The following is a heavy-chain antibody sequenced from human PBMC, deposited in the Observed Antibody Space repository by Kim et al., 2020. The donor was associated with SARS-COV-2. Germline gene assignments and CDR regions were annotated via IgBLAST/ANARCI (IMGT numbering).Heavy chain of an antibody. CDR1: GGSISSSSYY. CDR3: ARSRMYYDSTGYYYAYYFDY. CDR2: IYYSGST. V-gene: IGHV4-39*01. J-gene: IGHJ4*02. D-gene: IGHD3-22*01. Sequence: SETLSLICTVSGGSISSSSYYWGWIRQPPGKGLEWIGSIYYSGSTYYNPSLKSRVTISVDTSKNHFSLKLSSVTAADTAVYYCARSRMYYDSTGYYYAYYFDYWGQGTLVTVSS.